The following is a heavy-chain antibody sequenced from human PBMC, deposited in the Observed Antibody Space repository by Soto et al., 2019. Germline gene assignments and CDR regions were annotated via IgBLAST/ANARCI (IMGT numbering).Heavy chain of an antibody. CDR1: ELTFRNYA. J-gene: IGHJ3*02. V-gene: IGHV3-23*01. CDR3: AKDQRFSAEYGDYWARSAFDM. CDR2: NSGTGSMT. Sequence: EVQLLESGGGLVQPGGTMRLSCAASELTFRNYAVSWVRQAQGKGLEWVSINSGTGSMTSYADSVKGRFAISRDNSKNTVYLQMHNLRAEDTATYYCAKDQRFSAEYGDYWARSAFDMWGQRTMVTVSS. D-gene: IGHD4-17*01.